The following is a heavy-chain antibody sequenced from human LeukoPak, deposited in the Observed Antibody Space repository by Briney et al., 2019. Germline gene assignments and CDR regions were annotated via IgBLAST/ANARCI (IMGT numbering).Heavy chain of an antibody. CDR3: ARDIVVAGLCFDY. J-gene: IGHJ4*02. CDR2: INQDGSEK. Sequence: GSLRLSCVVSGLTFSNFGMHWVRQAPGKGLGWVASINQDGSEKSYVDSVKGRYTISRDNAKNSLYLQMNSLRAEDTAVYYCARDIVVAGLCFDYWGQGTLVTVSS. V-gene: IGHV3-7*01. D-gene: IGHD6-19*01. CDR1: GLTFSNFG.